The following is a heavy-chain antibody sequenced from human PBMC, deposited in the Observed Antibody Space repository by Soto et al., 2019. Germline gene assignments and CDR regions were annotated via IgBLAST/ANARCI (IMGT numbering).Heavy chain of an antibody. CDR3: AQGRYPTMARPLDQ. CDR2: NSWDSGTF. CDR1: GFTFDDYA. D-gene: IGHD3-3*01. V-gene: IGHV3-9*01. Sequence: EVQLVESGGGLVQPGRYLRLSCAASGFTFDDYAMHWVRQAPGKGLGWISGNSWDSGTFGYADSVKGRFIISIDDAKNSLYLQMNSLRGEDTAFYYCAQGRYPTMARPLDQWGQRTLVTVSS. J-gene: IGHJ4*02.